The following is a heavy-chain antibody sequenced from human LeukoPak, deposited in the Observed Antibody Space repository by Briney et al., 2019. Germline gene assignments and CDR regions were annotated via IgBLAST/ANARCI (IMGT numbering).Heavy chain of an antibody. Sequence: SGTLSLTCAISGGSISSSHWWSWVRQPPGKGLEWLGEIYHSGSTNYNPSLKSRVTISIDKSKNQFSLNLYSVTAADTAVYFCARAVGSRSAFDVWGQGTMVTVSS. V-gene: IGHV4-4*02. CDR2: IYHSGST. CDR3: ARAVGSRSAFDV. J-gene: IGHJ3*01. CDR1: GGSISSSHW. D-gene: IGHD6-13*01.